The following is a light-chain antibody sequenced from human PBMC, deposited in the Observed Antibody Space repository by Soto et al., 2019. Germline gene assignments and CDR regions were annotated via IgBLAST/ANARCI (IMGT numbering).Light chain of an antibody. J-gene: IGKJ1*01. CDR3: QQYNNWRTWT. V-gene: IGKV3-15*01. CDR2: GAS. Sequence: EIVMTQSPATLSVSPGERATLSCRASQSVSVNLAWYQQKTGQPPRLLIYGASTRATGIPARFSGSGSGTEFTLTISSLQSEDFAVYYCQQYNNWRTWTFGQGTKVDI. CDR1: QSVSVN.